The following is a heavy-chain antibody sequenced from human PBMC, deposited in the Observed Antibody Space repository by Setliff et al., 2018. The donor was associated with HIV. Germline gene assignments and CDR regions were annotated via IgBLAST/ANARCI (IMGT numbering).Heavy chain of an antibody. D-gene: IGHD6-13*01. CDR2: ISGYSGNT. J-gene: IGHJ6*03. Sequence: ASVKVSCKAFGYNFTSYGITWVRQAPGQGLEWMGWISGYSGNTDYAQKVQVRVTMTTDTSTSTAYMELRSLRLDDTAVYYCARGVQGSNWYSQYYYYYIDVWGKGTTVTVSS. CDR3: ARGVQGSNWYSQYYYYYIDV. V-gene: IGHV1-18*01. CDR1: GYNFTSYG.